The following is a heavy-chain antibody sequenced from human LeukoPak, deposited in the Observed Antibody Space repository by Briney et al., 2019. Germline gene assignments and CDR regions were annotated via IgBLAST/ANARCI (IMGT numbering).Heavy chain of an antibody. CDR3: ARQVSGLWFGKKKNWFDP. Sequence: SETLSLTCTVSGGSISSSSYYWGWIRQPPGKGLEWIGSIYYSGSTYYNPSLKSRVTISVDTSKNQFSLKLSSVTAADTAVYYCARQVSGLWFGKKKNWFDPWGQGTLVTVSS. CDR1: GGSISSSSYY. CDR2: IYYSGST. J-gene: IGHJ5*02. V-gene: IGHV4-39*01. D-gene: IGHD3-10*01.